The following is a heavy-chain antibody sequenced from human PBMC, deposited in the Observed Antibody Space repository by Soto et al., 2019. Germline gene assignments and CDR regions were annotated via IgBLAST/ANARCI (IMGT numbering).Heavy chain of an antibody. J-gene: IGHJ3*02. D-gene: IGHD3-9*01. CDR1: GYTFTSYD. CDR3: ERVSEMKGYDMGRDAFDS. CDR2: MNSNSGNK. Sequence: QVQLVQSGAEVKKPGASVKVSCKASGYTFTSYDINWVRQATGQGREWMGWMNSNSGNKGYAQKFQGRVTMTSNTSLSTAYIELSSLRSEHTAMYYWERVSEMKGYDMGRDAFDSWGQGTMVTLSS. V-gene: IGHV1-8*01.